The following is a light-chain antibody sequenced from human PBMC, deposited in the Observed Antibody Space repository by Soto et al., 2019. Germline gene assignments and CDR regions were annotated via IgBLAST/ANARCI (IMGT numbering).Light chain of an antibody. CDR2: GAS. CDR3: LQSYRTPLT. CDR1: QSISNW. V-gene: IGKV1-39*01. Sequence: DIQMTQSPSTLSASVGDRVTITCRASQSISNWLAWYQQKPGKAPNLLIFGASTLQSGVPSRFSGSGSGTDFTLTISSLQPEDFATYYCLQSYRTPLTFGGGTKVDI. J-gene: IGKJ4*01.